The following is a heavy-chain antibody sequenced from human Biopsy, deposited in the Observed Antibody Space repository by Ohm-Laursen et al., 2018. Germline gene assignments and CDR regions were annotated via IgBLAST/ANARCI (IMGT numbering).Heavy chain of an antibody. CDR2: IIAVSGLV. J-gene: IGHJ4*02. CDR3: ATPFQYYDSWGGYPPFDH. V-gene: IGHV1-69*10. D-gene: IGHD3-3*01. CDR1: GGTFSNYA. Sequence: SVKASCKASGGTFSNYAISWVRQAPGEGLEWMGGIIAVSGLVNYAPKFQGRVSITADKSTTTAYVELSNLKSEDTAVYYCATPFQYYDSWGGYPPFDHWGQGTLVTVSS.